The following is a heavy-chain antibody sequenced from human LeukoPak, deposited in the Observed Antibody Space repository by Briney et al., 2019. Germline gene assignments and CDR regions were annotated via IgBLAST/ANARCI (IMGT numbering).Heavy chain of an antibody. Sequence: SETLSLTCTVPGGSISSGGYYWSWIRQHPGKGLEWIGYIYYSGSTYYNPSLKSRVTISVDTSKNQFSLKLSSVTAADTAVYYCARITAGTRFDPWGQGTLVTVSS. CDR2: IYYSGST. CDR1: GGSISSGGYY. D-gene: IGHD1-14*01. CDR3: ARITAGTRFDP. J-gene: IGHJ5*02. V-gene: IGHV4-31*03.